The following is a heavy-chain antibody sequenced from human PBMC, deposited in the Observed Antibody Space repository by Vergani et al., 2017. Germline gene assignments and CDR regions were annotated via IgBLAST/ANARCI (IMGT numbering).Heavy chain of an antibody. D-gene: IGHD6-19*01. CDR3: ARDGYSSGWAYYYYGMDV. CDR1: GGSFSGYY. CDR2: INHSGST. Sequence: QVQLQQWGAGLLKPSETLSLTCAVYGGSFSGYYWSWIRQPPGKGLEWFGEINHSGSTNYNPSLKSRVTISVDTSKNQFSLKLSSVTAADTAVYYCARDGYSSGWAYYYYGMDVWGQGTTVTVSS. J-gene: IGHJ6*02. V-gene: IGHV4-34*01.